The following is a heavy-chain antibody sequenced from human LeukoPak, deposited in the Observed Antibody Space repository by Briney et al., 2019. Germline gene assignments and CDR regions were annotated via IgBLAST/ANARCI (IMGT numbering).Heavy chain of an antibody. V-gene: IGHV3-30*04. CDR2: ISYDGSNK. CDR3: ARTLRGNRIAVAGTSFDY. D-gene: IGHD6-19*01. J-gene: IGHJ4*02. Sequence: GGSLRLSCAASGFTFSSYAMHWVRQAPGKGLEWVAVISYDGSNKYYADSVKGRFTISRDNSKNTLYLQMNSLRAEDTAVYYCARTLRGNRIAVAGTSFDYGGQGTLVTVSS. CDR1: GFTFSSYA.